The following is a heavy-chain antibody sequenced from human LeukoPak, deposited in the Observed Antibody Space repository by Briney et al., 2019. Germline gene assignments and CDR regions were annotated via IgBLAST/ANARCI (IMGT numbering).Heavy chain of an antibody. Sequence: ASVKVSCTASGYTFIGYYMHWVRQAPGQGLDWMGWINPNNGATDYAQKLQGRFTMTRDTSISTVYMELSRLRSDDTAVYYCTRDRSRYFDYWGQGTLVTVSS. CDR3: TRDRSRYFDY. D-gene: IGHD3-16*02. V-gene: IGHV1-2*02. CDR1: GYTFIGYY. CDR2: INPNNGAT. J-gene: IGHJ4*02.